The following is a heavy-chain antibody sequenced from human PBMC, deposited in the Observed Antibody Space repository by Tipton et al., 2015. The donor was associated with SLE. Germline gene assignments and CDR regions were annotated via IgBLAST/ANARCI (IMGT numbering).Heavy chain of an antibody. V-gene: IGHV4-59*01. CDR3: ARGAPRGYSGYDSIPLAAAGHTFDY. J-gene: IGHJ4*02. D-gene: IGHD5-12*01. Sequence: TLSLTCAVYGGSFSGYYWSWIRQPPGKGLEWIGYIYYSGSTNYNPSLKSRVTISVDTSKNQFSLKLSSVTAADTAVYYCARGAPRGYSGYDSIPLAAAGHTFDYWGQGTPVTVSS. CDR2: IYYSGST. CDR1: GGSFSGYY.